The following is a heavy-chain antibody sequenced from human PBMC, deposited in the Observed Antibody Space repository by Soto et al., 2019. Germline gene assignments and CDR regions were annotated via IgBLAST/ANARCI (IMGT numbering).Heavy chain of an antibody. CDR3: AKHYYDSSGYYDHYYYYYYGMDV. CDR2: ISGSGGST. Sequence: GGSLRLSCAASGFTFISYAMSWVRQAPGKGLEWVSAISGSGGSTYYADSVKGRFTISRDNSKNTLYLQMNSLRAEDTAVYYCAKHYYDSSGYYDHYYYYYYGMDVWGQGTTVTVCS. CDR1: GFTFISYA. V-gene: IGHV3-23*01. J-gene: IGHJ6*02. D-gene: IGHD3-22*01.